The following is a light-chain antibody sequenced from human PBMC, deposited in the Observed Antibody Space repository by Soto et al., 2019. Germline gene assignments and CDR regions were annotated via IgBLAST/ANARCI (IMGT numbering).Light chain of an antibody. CDR3: NSYTTSSSLYV. CDR2: DVS. Sequence: QSALTQPASVSGSPGQSITISCTGTSSDIGGYDYVSWYQQYPGKAPKLMIYDVSNRPSGVSDRFSGSKSANTASLTISRLQAEDEADYYCNSYTTSSSLYVFGTGTKVTVL. J-gene: IGLJ1*01. CDR1: SSDIGGYDY. V-gene: IGLV2-14*01.